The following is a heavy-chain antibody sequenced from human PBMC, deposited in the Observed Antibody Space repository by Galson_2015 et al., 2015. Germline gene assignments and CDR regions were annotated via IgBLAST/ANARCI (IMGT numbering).Heavy chain of an antibody. Sequence: SLRLSCAASGFTFSSYSMNWVHQAPGKGLEWVSYISSSNTRHYADSVKGRFIISRDNAKYSLFLQMNSLRDEDTAVYYCASWDSTTRFDFWGQGTLVTVSS. D-gene: IGHD6-13*01. J-gene: IGHJ4*02. V-gene: IGHV3-48*02. CDR1: GFTFSSYS. CDR3: ASWDSTTRFDF. CDR2: ISSSNTR.